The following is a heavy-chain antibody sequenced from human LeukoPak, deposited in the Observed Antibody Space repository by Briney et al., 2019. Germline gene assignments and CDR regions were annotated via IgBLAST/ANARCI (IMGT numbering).Heavy chain of an antibody. V-gene: IGHV1-2*02. D-gene: IGHD2-15*01. Sequence: ASVKVSCKASGYTFTDYYMHWVRQAPGQGLEWMGWTNPNSGGTNYAQKFQGRVTMTRDTSISTAYMELSRLRSDDTAVYYCARTDIVVVVAIPGFDYWGQGTLVTVSS. CDR1: GYTFTDYY. J-gene: IGHJ4*02. CDR2: TNPNSGGT. CDR3: ARTDIVVVVAIPGFDY.